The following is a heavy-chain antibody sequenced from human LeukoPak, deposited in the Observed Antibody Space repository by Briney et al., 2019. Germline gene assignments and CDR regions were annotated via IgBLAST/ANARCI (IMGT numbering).Heavy chain of an antibody. V-gene: IGHV4-59*08. D-gene: IGHD2-8*02. CDR1: GGSISSYY. CDR3: AXXXXXXTWSHDYYYMDV. J-gene: IGHJ6*03. CDR2: IYYSGST. Sequence: PSETLSLTCTVSGGSISSYYWSWIRQPPGKGLEWIGYIYYSGSTNYNPSLKSRVTISVDTSKNQFSLKLSSVTAADTAVYYCAXXXXXXTWSHDYYYMDVWGKGTTVTVSS.